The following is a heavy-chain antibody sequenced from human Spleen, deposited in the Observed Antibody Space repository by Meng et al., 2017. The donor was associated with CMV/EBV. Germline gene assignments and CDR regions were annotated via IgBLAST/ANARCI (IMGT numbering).Heavy chain of an antibody. CDR2: TRNKANSYTT. Sequence: GESLKISCAASGFTFDDYGMSWVRQAPGKGLEWVGRTRNKANSYTTEYAASVKGRFTISRDDSKNSLYLQMNSLRAEDTAVYYCATYTTTEGWFDPWGQETLVTVSS. V-gene: IGHV3-72*01. J-gene: IGHJ5*02. CDR3: ATYTTTEGWFDP. CDR1: GFTFDDYG. D-gene: IGHD1-26*01.